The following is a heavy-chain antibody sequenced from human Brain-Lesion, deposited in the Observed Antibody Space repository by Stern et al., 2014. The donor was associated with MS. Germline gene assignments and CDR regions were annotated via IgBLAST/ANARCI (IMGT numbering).Heavy chain of an antibody. CDR2: FDPENCEM. Sequence: VQLVQSGAEVKKPGASVKVSCKASGYTLTELSMHWVRQAPRKGLEWIAGFDPENCEMIYAQNFQGRVTMTEDTSTDTAYMELNSLRSEDTAMYYCATVSPCACGHYYRYRHFDYWGQGTLVTVSS. J-gene: IGHJ4*02. D-gene: IGHD1-26*01. CDR3: ATVSPCACGHYYRYRHFDY. V-gene: IGHV1-24*01. CDR1: GYTLTELS.